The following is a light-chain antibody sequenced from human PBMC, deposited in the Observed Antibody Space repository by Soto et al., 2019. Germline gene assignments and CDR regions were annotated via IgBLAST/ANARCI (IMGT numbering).Light chain of an antibody. Sequence: EIVLTQSPATLSLSPGERTTISCRASQSVSSYLAWYQQKPGQAPRLLIYDASNRATGIPARFSGSGSGTDFTLTISSLEPEDFAVYYCQPEGTFGQGTRLEIK. CDR2: DAS. CDR3: QPEGT. CDR1: QSVSSY. V-gene: IGKV3-11*01. J-gene: IGKJ5*01.